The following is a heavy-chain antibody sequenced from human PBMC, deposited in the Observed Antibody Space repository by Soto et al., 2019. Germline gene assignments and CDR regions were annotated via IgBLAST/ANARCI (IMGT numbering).Heavy chain of an antibody. D-gene: IGHD6-19*01. CDR1: GFTFGDYA. V-gene: IGHV3-49*04. J-gene: IGHJ4*02. Sequence: GSLRLSCTASGFTFGDYAMSWVRQAPGKGLEWVGFIRSKAYGGTTEYAASVKGRFTISRDDSKSIAYLQMNSLKTEDTAVYYCTCRIAVAGTSAFDYWGQGTLVTVSS. CDR2: IRSKAYGGTT. CDR3: TCRIAVAGTSAFDY.